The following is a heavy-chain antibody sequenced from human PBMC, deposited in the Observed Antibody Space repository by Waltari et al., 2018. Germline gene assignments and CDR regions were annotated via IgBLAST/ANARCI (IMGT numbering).Heavy chain of an antibody. CDR2: IYTSGST. V-gene: IGHV4-61*02. CDR3: AREQWLVRGAFDI. J-gene: IGHJ3*02. D-gene: IGHD6-19*01. CDR1: GGSISSGSYY. Sequence: QVQLQESGPGLVKPSQTLSLPCPVSGGSISSGSYYWSWIRQPAGKGLEWIGRIYTSGSTNYTPSLKSRVTISVDTSKNQFYLKLSSVTAADTAVYYCAREQWLVRGAFDIWGQGTMVTVSS.